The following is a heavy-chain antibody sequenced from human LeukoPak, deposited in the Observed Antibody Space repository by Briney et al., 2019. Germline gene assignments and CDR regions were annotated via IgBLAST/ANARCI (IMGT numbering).Heavy chain of an antibody. J-gene: IGHJ6*03. CDR1: GGSFNDYY. D-gene: IGHD3-10*01. V-gene: IGHV4-34*01. Sequence: PSETLSLTCAVYGGSFNDYYWSWIRQPPEKGLEWIGAINHSGRTSYNPSLNSRVTISVDTSRNQFSLKMSSVTAADTAVYYCARVERLGRGVIFHYYYYMDVWGTGATVTVSS. CDR3: ARVERLGRGVIFHYYYYMDV. CDR2: INHSGRT.